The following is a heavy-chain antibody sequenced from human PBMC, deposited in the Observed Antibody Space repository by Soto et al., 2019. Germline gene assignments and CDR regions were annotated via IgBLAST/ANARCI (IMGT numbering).Heavy chain of an antibody. J-gene: IGHJ4*02. V-gene: IGHV4-31*03. CDR1: GGSISSGGYY. D-gene: IGHD7-27*01. Sequence: SETLSLTCTVSGGSISSGGYYWSWIRQHPGKGLEWIGYIYYSGSTYYNPSLKSRVTISVDTSKNQFSLKLSSVTAADTAVYYCARTNLISKNFDYWGQGTLVTVSS. CDR3: ARTNLISKNFDY. CDR2: IYYSGST.